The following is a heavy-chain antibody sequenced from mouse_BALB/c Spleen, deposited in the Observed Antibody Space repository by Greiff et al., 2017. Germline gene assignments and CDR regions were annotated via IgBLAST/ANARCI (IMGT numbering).Heavy chain of an antibody. CDR1: GFNFSDYG. V-gene: IGHV5-15*02. CDR2: ISNLAYSI. J-gene: IGHJ1*01. CDR3: ARDRDGNYDRWYFDV. D-gene: IGHD2-1*01. Sequence: EVHLVESGGDLVQPGGSRKLSCAASGFNFSDYGMAWVRQAPGKGPEWVAFISNLAYSIYYADTVTGRFTISRENAKNTLYLEMSSLRSEDTAMYYCARDRDGNYDRWYFDVWGAGTTVTVSS.